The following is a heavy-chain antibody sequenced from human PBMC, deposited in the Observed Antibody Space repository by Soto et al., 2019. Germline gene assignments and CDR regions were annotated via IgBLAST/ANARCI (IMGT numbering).Heavy chain of an antibody. D-gene: IGHD3-3*01. V-gene: IGHV2-5*02. CDR3: AHRATMTIFGLIIDNGIWFDP. CDR1: GFSLSTSGAA. Sequence: SGPTLVNPTQTLTLTCTFSGFSLSTSGAAVGWVRQPPGRALEWLALIYWDGDKRYNASLGNRLTITKDTSMNQVVLTLTNVDPADTATYYCAHRATMTIFGLIIDNGIWFDPWGQGTRVTVSS. CDR2: IYWDGDK. J-gene: IGHJ5*02.